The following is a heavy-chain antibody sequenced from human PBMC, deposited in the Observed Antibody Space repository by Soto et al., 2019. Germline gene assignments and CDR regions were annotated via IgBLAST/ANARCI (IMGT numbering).Heavy chain of an antibody. CDR2: IYYSGST. V-gene: IGHV4-39*01. CDR3: ARHVLRYCSGGSCYNNGFDP. Sequence: QLQLQESGPGLVKPSETLSLTCTVSGGSISSSSYYWGWIRQPPGKGLEWIGSIYYSGSTYYNPSLKSRVPIAVDTASRQAAPILSSVSAEDLPVYSGARHVLRYCSGGSCYNNGFDPWGQGTLVTVSS. J-gene: IGHJ5*02. D-gene: IGHD2-15*01. CDR1: GGSISSSSYY.